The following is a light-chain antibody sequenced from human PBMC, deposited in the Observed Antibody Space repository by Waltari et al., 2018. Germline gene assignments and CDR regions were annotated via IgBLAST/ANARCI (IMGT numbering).Light chain of an antibody. CDR1: QTVSSSY. Sequence: EIVLTQSPGTLSLSPGERATLSCRASQTVSSSYLAWYQQKPGQAPRLLIYGASSRATGIPDRFSGSGSGTDCTLTISILEPEDFAVYCCQQFSFSPYTFGQGTKLEIK. CDR2: GAS. J-gene: IGKJ2*01. V-gene: IGKV3-20*01. CDR3: QQFSFSPYT.